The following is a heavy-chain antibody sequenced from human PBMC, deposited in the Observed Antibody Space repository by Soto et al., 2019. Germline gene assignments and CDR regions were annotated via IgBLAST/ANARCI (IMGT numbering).Heavy chain of an antibody. J-gene: IGHJ4*02. CDR2: IYYSGRT. V-gene: IGHV4-39*01. D-gene: IGHD2-8*02. CDR3: ATNILGYCTGDACLRDSSKFDY. CDR1: CASISSSSYY. Sequence: SETLSLTCTVSCASISSSSYYWGWIRQPPGKGLEWIGNIYYSGRTYYTSALKSRVAISLDTPKNQVSLKLTSVTAADTAVFYRATNILGYCTGDACLRDSSKFDYWGKGLLFTDSS.